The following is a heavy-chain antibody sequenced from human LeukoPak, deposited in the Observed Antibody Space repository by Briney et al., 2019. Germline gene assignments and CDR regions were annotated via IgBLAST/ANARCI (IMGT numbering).Heavy chain of an antibody. CDR2: ISSSSSYI. J-gene: IGHJ5*02. CDR1: GFTFSTYS. V-gene: IGHV3-21*01. Sequence: GGSLRLSCAASGFTFSTYSMTWVRQAPGKGLEWVSSISSSSSYIYYADSVKGRFTISRDNAKNSLYLQMNRLRAEDTAVYYCARDRNGDYEVDNWFDPWGQGTLVTVSS. CDR3: ARDRNGDYEVDNWFDP. D-gene: IGHD4-17*01.